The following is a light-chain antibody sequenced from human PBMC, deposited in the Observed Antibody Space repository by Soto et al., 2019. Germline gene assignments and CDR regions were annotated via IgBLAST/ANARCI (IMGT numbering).Light chain of an antibody. V-gene: IGKV3-20*01. Sequence: EIVLPQSPGTLSLSPGERATLSCSASQSVSSSYLAWYQLKPGQAPRLLIYGASSRATGIPDRFSGSGSGTDFTLTISRLEPEDFAVYYCQQYGSSPRTFGQGTKVDI. J-gene: IGKJ1*01. CDR3: QQYGSSPRT. CDR2: GAS. CDR1: QSVSSSY.